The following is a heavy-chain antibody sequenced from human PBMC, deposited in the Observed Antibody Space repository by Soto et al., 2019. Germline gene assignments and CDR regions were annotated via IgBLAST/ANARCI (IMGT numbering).Heavy chain of an antibody. D-gene: IGHD3-10*01. J-gene: IGHJ4*02. CDR3: AKSRGDGYKWGLGLDY. Sequence: QERLVESGGGVVQPGRSLRLSCAVSGFTFSDYGMHWVRQAPGKGLEWVALLWHDGINEYYADSVKGRFTISRDISSNTLYLQMSSLRPEDTAVYYCAKSRGDGYKWGLGLDYWGQGTLVTVSS. CDR1: GFTFSDYG. V-gene: IGHV3-33*03. CDR2: LWHDGINE.